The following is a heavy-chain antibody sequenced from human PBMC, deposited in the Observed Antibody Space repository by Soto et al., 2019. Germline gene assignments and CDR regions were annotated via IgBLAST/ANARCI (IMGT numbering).Heavy chain of an antibody. J-gene: IGHJ6*02. CDR1: GYTLTELS. Sequence: GASVKVSCKVSGYTLTELSMHWVRQAPGKGLEWMGGFDPEDGETIYAQKFQGRVTMTEDTSTDTAYMELSSLRSEDTAVYYCATGSYYGSGSYYNPYYYYGMDVWGQGTTVTVSS. D-gene: IGHD3-10*01. CDR3: ATGSYYGSGSYYNPYYYYGMDV. CDR2: FDPEDGET. V-gene: IGHV1-24*01.